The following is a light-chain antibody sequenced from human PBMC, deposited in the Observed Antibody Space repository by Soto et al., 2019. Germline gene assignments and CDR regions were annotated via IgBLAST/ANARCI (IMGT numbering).Light chain of an antibody. J-gene: IGKJ3*01. Sequence: TVSPGTRTLSPGERAPQSCRASQSGGNNYLAWYQQKPGQAPRLLIYGASSWATGIPDRFSGSGSGTDFTLTISRLEPEDVAVYYCQQYGTSPVTFGAGTKVDI. CDR2: GAS. CDR3: QQYGTSPVT. CDR1: QSGGNNY. V-gene: IGKV3-20*01.